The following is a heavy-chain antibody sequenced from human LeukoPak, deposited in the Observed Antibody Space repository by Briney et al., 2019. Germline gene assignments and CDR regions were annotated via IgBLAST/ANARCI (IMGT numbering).Heavy chain of an antibody. CDR3: ANYDYVWGRFFDY. V-gene: IGHV4-39*01. CDR2: IYYSGST. J-gene: IGHJ4*02. Sequence: PSETLSLTCTVSGGSISSSSYYWGWIRQPPGKGLEWIGSIYYSGSTYYNPSLKSRVTISVDTSKNQFSLKLSSVTAADTAVYYCANYDYVWGRFFDYWGQGTLVTVSS. D-gene: IGHD3-16*01. CDR1: GGSISSSSYY.